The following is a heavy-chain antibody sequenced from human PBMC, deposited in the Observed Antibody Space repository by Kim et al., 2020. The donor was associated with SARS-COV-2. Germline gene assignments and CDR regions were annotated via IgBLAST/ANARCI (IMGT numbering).Heavy chain of an antibody. V-gene: IGHV3-21*01. CDR2: ISSSSSYI. CDR3: AREYCGGDCYQGAYYYYGMDV. D-gene: IGHD2-21*02. CDR1: GFTFSSYS. Sequence: GGSLRLSCAASGFTFSSYSMNWVRQAPGKGLEWVSSISSSSSYIYYPDSVKGRFTISRDNAKNSLYLQMNSLRAEDTAVYYCAREYCGGDCYQGAYYYYGMDVWGQGTTVTVSS. J-gene: IGHJ6*02.